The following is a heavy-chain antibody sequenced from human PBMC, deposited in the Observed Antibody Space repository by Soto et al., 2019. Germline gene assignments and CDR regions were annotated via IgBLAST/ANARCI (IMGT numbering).Heavy chain of an antibody. CDR2: IYSGDST. CDR1: GFTVSSIY. CDR3: AKGGRQWLVTSDFNY. D-gene: IGHD6-19*01. Sequence: PGGSLRLSCAASGFTVSSIYMSWVRQAPGKGLEWVSVIYSGDSTYYADSVKGRFTVSRDDSKNTLDLQMNSLRAEDTAVYYCAKGGRQWLVTSDFNYWGQGALVTVSS. V-gene: IGHV3-66*01. J-gene: IGHJ4*02.